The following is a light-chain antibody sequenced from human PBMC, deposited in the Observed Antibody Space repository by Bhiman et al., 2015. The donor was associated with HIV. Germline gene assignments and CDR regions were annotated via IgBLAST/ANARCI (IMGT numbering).Light chain of an antibody. CDR3: SSYISSSTSRFV. CDR1: SSDVGSYNL. CDR2: EVS. J-gene: IGLJ2*01. V-gene: IGLV2-14*02. Sequence: QSALTQPASVSGSPGQSIAISCTGTSSDVGSYNLVSWYQQHPGKAPKVMIYEVSKGPSGVSNRFSGSKSGNTASLTISGLQAEDEADYYCSSYISSSTSRFVFGGGTKLTVL.